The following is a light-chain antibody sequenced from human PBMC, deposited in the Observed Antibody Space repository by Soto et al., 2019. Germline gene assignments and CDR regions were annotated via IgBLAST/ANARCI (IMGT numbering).Light chain of an antibody. CDR3: QTWGTGIP. Sequence: QPVLTQSPSASASLGASVKLTCTLSSGHSSYAIAWHQQQPEKGPRYLMKLNSDGSHSKGDGIPDRFSGSSSGAERYLTISSLQSEDEADYYSQTWGTGIPFGGGTKLTVL. CDR2: LNSDGSH. V-gene: IGLV4-69*01. J-gene: IGLJ2*01. CDR1: SGHSSYA.